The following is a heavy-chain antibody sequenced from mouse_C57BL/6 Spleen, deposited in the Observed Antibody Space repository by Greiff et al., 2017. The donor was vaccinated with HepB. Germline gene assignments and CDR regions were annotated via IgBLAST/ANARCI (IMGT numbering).Heavy chain of an antibody. CDR3: ARRITTVVLDYYAMDY. Sequence: EVKLVESGGGLVKPGGSLKLSCAASGSTFSDYGMHWVRQAPEKGLEWVAYISSGSSTIYYADTVKGRFTISRDNAKNTLFLQMTSLRSEDTAMYYCARRITTVVLDYYAMDYWGQGTSVTVSS. J-gene: IGHJ4*01. CDR2: ISSGSSTI. CDR1: GSTFSDYG. D-gene: IGHD1-1*01. V-gene: IGHV5-17*01.